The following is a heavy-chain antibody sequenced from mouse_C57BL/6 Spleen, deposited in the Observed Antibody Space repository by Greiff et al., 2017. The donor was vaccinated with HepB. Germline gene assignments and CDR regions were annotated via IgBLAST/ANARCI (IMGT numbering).Heavy chain of an antibody. Sequence: DVKLQESGAELVRPGASVKLSCTASGFNIKDDYMHWVKQRPEQGLEWIGWMDPENGDTEYASKFQGKATITADTSSNTAYLQLSSLTSEDTAVYYCTTKGLLRYPFAYWGQGTLVTVSA. CDR1: GFNIKDDY. D-gene: IGHD1-1*01. J-gene: IGHJ3*01. CDR3: TTKGLLRYPFAY. CDR2: MDPENGDT. V-gene: IGHV14-4*01.